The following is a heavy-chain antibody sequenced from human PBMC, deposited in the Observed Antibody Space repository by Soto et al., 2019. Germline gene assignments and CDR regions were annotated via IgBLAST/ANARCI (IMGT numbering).Heavy chain of an antibody. CDR2: INPLPTSGST. CDR3: ARDLAAAAY. CDR1: GYIFTNYY. Sequence: ASVNVSCKASGYIFTNYYIHWVRQAPGQGLEWMAIINPLPTSGSTNYAQKFQGRVTVTRDTSTSTVYMELSSLRSEDTAIYYCARDLAAAAYWGQGTLVTVSS. D-gene: IGHD6-13*01. V-gene: IGHV1-46*01. J-gene: IGHJ4*02.